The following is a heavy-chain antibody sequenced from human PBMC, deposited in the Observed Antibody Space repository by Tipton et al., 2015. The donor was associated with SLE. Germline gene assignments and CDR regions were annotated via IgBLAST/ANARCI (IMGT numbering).Heavy chain of an antibody. J-gene: IGHJ3*02. CDR3: ARDRGSSGWGIDAFDI. CDR1: GFTFDDYT. CDR2: INSDGSST. D-gene: IGHD6-19*01. V-gene: IGHV3-74*01. Sequence: SLRLSCAASGFTFDDYTMHWVRQAPGKGRVWVSRINSDGSSTSYADSVKGRFTISRDNAKNTLYLQMNSLRAEDTAVYYCARDRGSSGWGIDAFDIWGQGTMVTVSS.